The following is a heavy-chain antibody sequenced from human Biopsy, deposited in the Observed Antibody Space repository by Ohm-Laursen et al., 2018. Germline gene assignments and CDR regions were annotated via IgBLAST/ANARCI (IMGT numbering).Heavy chain of an antibody. D-gene: IGHD3-16*01. CDR1: GYSISSDYR. CDR3: ARDIMNRIAGLVARSDVFDV. V-gene: IGHV4-38-2*02. J-gene: IGHJ3*01. Sequence: SDTLSLTCAVSGYSISSDYRWGWIRQAPGKTLEWLGNIFKDGNTHYNPSLRSRLIISIDTSKNQFSLMMTSVSGADTAVYYCARDIMNRIAGLVARSDVFDVWGQGTLVTVSS. CDR2: IFKDGNT.